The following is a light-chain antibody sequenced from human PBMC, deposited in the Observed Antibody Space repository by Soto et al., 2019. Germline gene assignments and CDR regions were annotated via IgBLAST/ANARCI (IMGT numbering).Light chain of an antibody. V-gene: IGKV1-39*01. CDR2: AAS. Sequence: IHMTQSPSSLSASVGDRVTIACRASQSISNYLNWYQQRPGKAPKLLIYAASSLQSGVPSRFSGSGSGTEFTLTISSLQPDDFATYYCQQYNSYSPTFGQGTKVDIK. CDR3: QQYNSYSPT. J-gene: IGKJ1*01. CDR1: QSISNY.